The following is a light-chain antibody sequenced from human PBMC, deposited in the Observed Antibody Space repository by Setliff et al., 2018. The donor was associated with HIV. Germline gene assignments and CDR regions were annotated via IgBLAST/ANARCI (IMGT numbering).Light chain of an antibody. J-gene: IGLJ1*01. CDR3: SSYTTSSTIYV. CDR2: DVI. CDR1: SSDVGGYYS. Sequence: QSVLTQPASVSGSPGQSITISCTGISSDVGGYYSVSWYQQHPGKAPKLMIYDVINRPSGVSNRFSGSRSGNTASLTISGPQVEDEADYYCSSYTTSSTIYVFGPGTK. V-gene: IGLV2-14*03.